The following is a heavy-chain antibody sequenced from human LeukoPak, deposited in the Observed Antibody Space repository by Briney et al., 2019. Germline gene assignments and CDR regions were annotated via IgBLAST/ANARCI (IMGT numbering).Heavy chain of an antibody. V-gene: IGHV3-23*01. CDR1: GFTFSSSA. J-gene: IGHJ3*02. D-gene: IGHD2-21*02. Sequence: GGSLRLSCAASGFTFSSSAMSWVRQAPGKGLEWVSGIGGSGAGTYYADSVKGRFTISRDNSKNTLYLQMNSLRAEDTAVYYCAKVREVVTAYDAFDIWGQGTMDTVSS. CDR2: IGGSGAGT. CDR3: AKVREVVTAYDAFDI.